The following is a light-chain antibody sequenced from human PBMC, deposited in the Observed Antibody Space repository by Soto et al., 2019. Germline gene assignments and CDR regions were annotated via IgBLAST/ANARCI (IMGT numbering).Light chain of an antibody. V-gene: IGKV1-33*01. CDR1: QDISNY. Sequence: DIQMTQSPSSLSASVGDRVTITCQASQDISNYLNWFQQRPGKAPQLLIYDASNLETGVPSRFSGSGSGAHFILTISSLQPEDVATYYCQQYYSLPPAFGGGTKVEIK. CDR3: QQYYSLPPA. J-gene: IGKJ4*01. CDR2: DAS.